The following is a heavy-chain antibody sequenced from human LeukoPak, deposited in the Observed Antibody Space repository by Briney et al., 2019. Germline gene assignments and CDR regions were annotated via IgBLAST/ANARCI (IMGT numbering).Heavy chain of an antibody. CDR2: INPNSGGT. V-gene: IGHV1-2*02. CDR3: ARVKALDSSSSGDY. J-gene: IGHJ4*02. D-gene: IGHD6-6*01. Sequence: ASVKVSCKASGYTFTGYYMHWVRQAPGQGLEWMGWINPNSGGTNYAQKFQGRVTMTRDTSISTAYMELNRLRSDDTAVYYCARVKALDSSSSGDYWGQGTLVTVSS. CDR1: GYTFTGYY.